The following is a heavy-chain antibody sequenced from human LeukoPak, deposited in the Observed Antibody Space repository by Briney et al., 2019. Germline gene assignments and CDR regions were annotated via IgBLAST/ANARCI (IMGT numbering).Heavy chain of an antibody. Sequence: GGSLRLSCAASGFTFSSYSMNWVRQAPGKGLEWVSSISSSSSYIYYADSVKGRFTISRDNAKNSLYLQMNSLRAEDTAVYYCARDLSYYGSGNWFDHWGQGTLVTVSS. CDR3: ARDLSYYGSGNWFDH. CDR2: ISSSSSYI. J-gene: IGHJ5*02. CDR1: GFTFSSYS. D-gene: IGHD3-10*01. V-gene: IGHV3-21*01.